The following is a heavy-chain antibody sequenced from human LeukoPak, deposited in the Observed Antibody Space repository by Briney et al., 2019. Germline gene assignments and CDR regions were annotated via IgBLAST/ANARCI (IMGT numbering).Heavy chain of an antibody. Sequence: GGPLRLSCAASGFTFNSYWMSWVRQAPGKGLEWVGRIKSKTDGGTTDYAAPVKGRFTISRDDSKNTLYLQMNSLKTEDTAVYYCTTDDLYSSGWHGGLWGQGTLVTVSS. CDR3: TTDDLYSSGWHGGL. CDR1: GFTFNSYW. V-gene: IGHV3-15*01. D-gene: IGHD6-19*01. CDR2: IKSKTDGGTT. J-gene: IGHJ4*02.